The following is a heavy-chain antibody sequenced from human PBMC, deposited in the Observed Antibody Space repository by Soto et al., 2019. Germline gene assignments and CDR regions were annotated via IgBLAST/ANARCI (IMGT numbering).Heavy chain of an antibody. Sequence: QTLSLTCVISGDSVSSNSAAWNWIRQSPSRGLEWLGRTYYQSKWYNDYAVSVKGRITINPDTSKNQFSLQLSSVTPEDTAVYYCARAPDSTRWYNYFDYWGQGTLVTVSS. CDR2: TYYQSKWYN. CDR3: ARAPDSTRWYNYFDY. CDR1: GDSVSSNSAA. D-gene: IGHD6-13*01. J-gene: IGHJ4*02. V-gene: IGHV6-1*01.